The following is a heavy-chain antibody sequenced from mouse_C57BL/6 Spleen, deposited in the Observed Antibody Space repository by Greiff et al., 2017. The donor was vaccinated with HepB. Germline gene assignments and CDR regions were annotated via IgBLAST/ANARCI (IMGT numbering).Heavy chain of an antibody. Sequence: QVQLQQPGAELVKPGASVKLSCKASGYTFTSYWMHWVKQRPGQGLEWIGMIHPNSGSTNYNEKFKSKATLTVDKSSSTAYMQLSSLTSEDSAVYYCAREDGYSYFDVWGTGTTVTVSS. CDR2: IHPNSGST. CDR1: GYTFTSYW. D-gene: IGHD2-3*01. CDR3: AREDGYSYFDV. V-gene: IGHV1-64*01. J-gene: IGHJ1*03.